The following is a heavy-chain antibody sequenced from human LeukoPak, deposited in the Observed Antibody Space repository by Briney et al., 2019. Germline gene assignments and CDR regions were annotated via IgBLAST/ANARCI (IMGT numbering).Heavy chain of an antibody. J-gene: IGHJ2*01. V-gene: IGHV4-59*01. CDR3: ARAPYYDSSGYYYGAWYFDL. Sequence: PSETLSLTCTVSGGSIGSYYWSWIRQPPGKGLEWIGYIYYSGSTNYNPSLKSRVTISVDTSKNQFSLKLSSVTAADTAMYYCARAPYYDSSGYYYGAWYFDLWGRGTLVTVSS. CDR2: IYYSGST. CDR1: GGSIGSYY. D-gene: IGHD3-22*01.